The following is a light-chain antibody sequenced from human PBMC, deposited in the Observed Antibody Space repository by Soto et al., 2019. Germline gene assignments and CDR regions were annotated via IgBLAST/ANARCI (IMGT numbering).Light chain of an antibody. CDR3: QQYGRSQT. CDR2: GAS. V-gene: IGKV3-20*01. J-gene: IGKJ1*01. CDR1: QSVSSSY. Sequence: EIVLTQSPGTLSLSPGERATLSCRASQSVSSSYLAWYQQKPGQAPRLLIYGASSRATGIPDRFSGSGSGTDFTLTISRLEPEDFAVYYCQQYGRSQTFGQGTKVEIK.